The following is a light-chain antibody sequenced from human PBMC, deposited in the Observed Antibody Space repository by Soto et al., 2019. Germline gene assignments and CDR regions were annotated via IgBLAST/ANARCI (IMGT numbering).Light chain of an antibody. CDR3: QQYNSWPLT. CDR1: QSVSSN. V-gene: IGKV3D-15*01. CDR2: DIS. J-gene: IGKJ4*01. Sequence: ETVMTQSPATLSVSPGERATLSCRASQSVSSNLAWYQQKPGQPPRLLIYDISTRATGIPTRFSGSGSGTEFTLTISSLQSEDFAVYYCQQYNSWPLTCGGGTKVEIK.